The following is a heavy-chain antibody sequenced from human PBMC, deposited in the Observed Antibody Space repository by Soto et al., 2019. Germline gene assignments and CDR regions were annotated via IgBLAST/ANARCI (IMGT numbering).Heavy chain of an antibody. V-gene: IGHV4-34*01. CDR1: GGSFSGYY. CDR2: INHSGST. CDR3: ARMSIAARRGYYYGMDV. D-gene: IGHD6-6*01. J-gene: IGHJ6*02. Sequence: ETLSLTCAVYGGSFSGYYWSWIRQPPGKGLEWIGEINHSGSTNYNPSLKSRVTISVDTSKNQFSLKLSSVTAADTAVYYCARMSIAARRGYYYGMDVWGQGTTVTVSS.